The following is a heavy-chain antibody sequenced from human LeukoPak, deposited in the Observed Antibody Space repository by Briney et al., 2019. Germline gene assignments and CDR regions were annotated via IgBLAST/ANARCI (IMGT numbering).Heavy chain of an antibody. CDR3: ARGSVEMATILVY. J-gene: IGHJ4*02. CDR1: AYTFTSYG. V-gene: IGHV7-4-1*02. CDR2: INTNTGNP. Sequence: ASLNVSCKASAYTFTSYGISWVRQAPGQGLEWMGWINTNTGNPTYAQGFTGRFVFSLDTSVSTAYLQISSLKAEDTAVYYCARGSVEMATILVYWGQGTLVTVSS. D-gene: IGHD5-24*01.